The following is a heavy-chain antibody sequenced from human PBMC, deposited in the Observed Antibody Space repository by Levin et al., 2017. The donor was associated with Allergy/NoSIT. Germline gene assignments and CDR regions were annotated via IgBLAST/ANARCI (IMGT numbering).Heavy chain of an antibody. J-gene: IGHJ6*03. D-gene: IGHD1-7*01. Sequence: SETLSLTCAVSGGSISSSNWWSWVRQPPGKGLEWIGEIYHSGSTNYNPSLKSRVTISVDKSKNQFSLKLSSVTAADTAVYYCARGTTELDYYMDVWGKGTTVTVSS. V-gene: IGHV4-4*02. CDR1: GGSISSSNW. CDR3: ARGTTELDYYMDV. CDR2: IYHSGST.